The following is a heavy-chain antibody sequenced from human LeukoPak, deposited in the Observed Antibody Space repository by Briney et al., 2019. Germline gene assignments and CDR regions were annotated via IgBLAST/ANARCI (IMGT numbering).Heavy chain of an antibody. Sequence: GGSLRLSCAASGFTFSSYAMTWVRQAPGKGLEWVANIKQDGSEKYYVDSVKGRFSISRDNAKNSLYLQMNSLTDGDTAVYYCARGEYGDHSEYFWYWGQGTLVTVTS. V-gene: IGHV3-7*01. CDR2: IKQDGSEK. CDR3: ARGEYGDHSEYFWY. CDR1: GFTFSSYA. D-gene: IGHD4-17*01. J-gene: IGHJ1*01.